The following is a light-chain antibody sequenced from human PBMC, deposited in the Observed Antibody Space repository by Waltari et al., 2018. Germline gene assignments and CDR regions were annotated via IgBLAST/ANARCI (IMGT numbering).Light chain of an antibody. CDR1: SSDIGSYYF. CDR2: EVT. CDR3: YSSAMSAFVV. V-gene: IGLV2-23*02. J-gene: IGLJ3*02. Sequence: QSALTQPASVSGSPGQSITISCTGTSSDIGSYYFVSWYQHHPGKAPQPILSEVTKRPSGVSDRFSGSKSGNTASLTISGLQAEDDADYYCYSSAMSAFVVFGGGTKLTVL.